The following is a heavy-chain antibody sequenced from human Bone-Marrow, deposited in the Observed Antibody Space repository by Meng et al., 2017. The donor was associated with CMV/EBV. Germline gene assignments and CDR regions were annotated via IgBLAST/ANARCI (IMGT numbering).Heavy chain of an antibody. CDR1: GFTFSSFA. D-gene: IGHD2-15*01. J-gene: IGHJ4*02. Sequence: GGSLRLSCAASGFTFSSFAMHWVRQAPGKGLEWVAVISYNGFNEYYADSVKGRFTISRDNSKNTLSLQMNSLRAEDTALYYCVRGQLFCSGGSCYQHFDSWGQGTLVTVSS. CDR3: VRGQLFCSGGSCYQHFDS. V-gene: IGHV3-30-3*01. CDR2: ISYNGFNE.